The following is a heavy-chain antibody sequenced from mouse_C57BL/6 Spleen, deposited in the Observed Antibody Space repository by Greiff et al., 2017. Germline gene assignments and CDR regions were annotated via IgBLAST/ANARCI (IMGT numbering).Heavy chain of an antibody. V-gene: IGHV1-64*01. J-gene: IGHJ3*01. CDR1: GYTFTSYW. CDR2: IHPNSGST. D-gene: IGHD2-4*01. Sequence: QVQLQQPGAELVKPGASVKLSCKASGYTFTSYWMHWVKQRPGQGLEWIGMIHPNSGSTNYNEKFKSKATLTVDKSSSTAYMQLSRLTSEDSAVYYGASIYYDYDGFAFWGQGTLVTVSA. CDR3: ASIYYDYDGFAF.